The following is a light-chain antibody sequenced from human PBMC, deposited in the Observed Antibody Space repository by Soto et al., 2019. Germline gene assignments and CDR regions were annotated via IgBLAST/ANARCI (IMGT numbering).Light chain of an antibody. V-gene: IGKV1-5*03. J-gene: IGKJ1*01. CDR2: KVS. Sequence: DIPMTQSPSTLPASVGDRVTITCRASQTIGDWLAWYQQKPGQVPKLLIYKVSTLEGGVPSRFSGSGSGTVFTLTISILHPDYFATYYYQQSHFYWTFGQGTKVEIK. CDR3: QQSHFYWT. CDR1: QTIGDW.